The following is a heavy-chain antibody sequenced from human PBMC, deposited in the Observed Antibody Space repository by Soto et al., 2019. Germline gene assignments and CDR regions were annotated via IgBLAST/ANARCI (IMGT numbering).Heavy chain of an antibody. CDR3: ARSGDNYNLLDY. CDR1: GFTFSDYY. J-gene: IGHJ4*02. Sequence: QVQLVESGGGVVKPGGSLRLSCAASGFTFSDYYMSWIRQAPGKGLECISYSTNSGTFARYADSVKGRFSISRDNAKNSLYLQIDSLRGEDTAIYYCARSGDNYNLLDYWGQGTPVTVSS. D-gene: IGHD1-1*01. CDR2: STNSGTFA. V-gene: IGHV3-11*06.